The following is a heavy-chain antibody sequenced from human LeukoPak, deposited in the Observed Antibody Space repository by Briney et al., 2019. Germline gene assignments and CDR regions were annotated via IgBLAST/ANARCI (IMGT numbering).Heavy chain of an antibody. D-gene: IGHD6-13*01. Sequence: PGGSLRLSCAASGFTFNNYAMSWIRQPPGKGLEWIGYIYYSGSTNYNPSLKSRVTISVDTSKNQFSLKLSSVTAADAAVYYCARHSSSWNIDYWGQGTLVTVSS. V-gene: IGHV4-59*08. CDR3: ARHSSSWNIDY. J-gene: IGHJ4*02. CDR2: IYYSGST. CDR1: GFTFNNYA.